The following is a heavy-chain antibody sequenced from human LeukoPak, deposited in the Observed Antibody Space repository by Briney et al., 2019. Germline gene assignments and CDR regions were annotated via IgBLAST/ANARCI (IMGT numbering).Heavy chain of an antibody. CDR2: INPNSGGT. CDR1: GYTFTGYY. CDR3: AREIAVAVHYYYGMDV. D-gene: IGHD6-19*01. V-gene: IGHV1-2*02. J-gene: IGHJ6*02. Sequence: ASVKVSCKASGYTFTGYYMHWVRQAPGQGLELMGWINPNSGGTNYARKFQGRVTMTRDTSISTAYMELSRLRSDDTAVYYCAREIAVAVHYYYGMDVWGQGTTVTVSS.